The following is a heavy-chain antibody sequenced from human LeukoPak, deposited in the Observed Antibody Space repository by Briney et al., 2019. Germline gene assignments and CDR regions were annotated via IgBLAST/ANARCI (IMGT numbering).Heavy chain of an antibody. CDR3: GRGKVAGTVTD. Sequence: GGSLRLSCAASGFTFSIYSMDWVRQAPGKGLGWVSSIISSGSYIYYADAVKGRFTISRDNAKNTLYLQMNSLRAEDTAVYYCGRGKVAGTVTDWGQGTPVTVSS. CDR1: GFTFSIYS. J-gene: IGHJ4*02. D-gene: IGHD6-19*01. V-gene: IGHV3-21*01. CDR2: IISSGSYI.